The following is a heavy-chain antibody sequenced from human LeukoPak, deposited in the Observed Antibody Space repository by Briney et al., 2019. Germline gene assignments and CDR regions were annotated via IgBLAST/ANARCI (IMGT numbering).Heavy chain of an antibody. V-gene: IGHV4-59*01. CDR3: ARDRLEYSSGWRWFDP. J-gene: IGHJ5*02. Sequence: PSETLSLTCTVSGGSISSYYWSWIRQPPGKGLEWIGYIYYSGSTNYSPSLKSRVTISVDTSKNQFSLKLSSVTAADTAVYYCARDRLEYSSGWRWFDPWGQGTLVTVSS. CDR2: IYYSGST. CDR1: GGSISSYY. D-gene: IGHD6-19*01.